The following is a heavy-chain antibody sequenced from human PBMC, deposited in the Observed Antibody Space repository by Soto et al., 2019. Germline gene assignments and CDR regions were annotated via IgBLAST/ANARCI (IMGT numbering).Heavy chain of an antibody. V-gene: IGHV4-34*01. Sequence: QVQLQQWGAGLLKPSETLSLTCAVYGGSFSGYYWSWIRQPPGKGLEWIGEINHSGSTNYNPSLKRRVTITVDTAKNQCSRKLSSVTAADTAVYYCASPVIAAAGSKGGYWGQGTLVTVSS. D-gene: IGHD6-13*01. CDR3: ASPVIAAAGSKGGY. CDR2: INHSGST. CDR1: GGSFSGYY. J-gene: IGHJ4*02.